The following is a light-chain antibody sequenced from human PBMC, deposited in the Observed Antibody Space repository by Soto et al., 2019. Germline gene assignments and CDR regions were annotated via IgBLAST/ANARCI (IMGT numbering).Light chain of an antibody. J-gene: IGKJ5*01. CDR1: QSITNNY. V-gene: IGKV3-20*01. Sequence: ETVLTQSPGTLSLSPGARATLTCRASQSITNNYLAWYQQKPGQAPRLLIYGASSRVTGIPDRFSGSGSGTDFTLTISRLEPEDFAVYYCLQYRTSPITFGQGTRLEIK. CDR3: LQYRTSPIT. CDR2: GAS.